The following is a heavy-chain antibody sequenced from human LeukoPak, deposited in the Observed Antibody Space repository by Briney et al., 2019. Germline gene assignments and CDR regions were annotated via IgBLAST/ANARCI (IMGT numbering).Heavy chain of an antibody. CDR2: IYSGGST. CDR1: GFTVSSNY. Sequence: SGGSLRLSCAASGFTVSSNYMSWVRQAPGKGLEWVSVIYSGGSTYYADPVKGRFTISRDSSKNTLYLQMNSLRAEDTAVYYCARGEFCSSTSCYDILDYWGQGTLVTVSS. D-gene: IGHD2-2*01. J-gene: IGHJ4*02. V-gene: IGHV3-66*01. CDR3: ARGEFCSSTSCYDILDY.